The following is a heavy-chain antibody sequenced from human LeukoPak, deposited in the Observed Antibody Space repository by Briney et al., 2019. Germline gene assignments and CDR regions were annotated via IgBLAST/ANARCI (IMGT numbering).Heavy chain of an antibody. J-gene: IGHJ4*02. D-gene: IGHD3-10*01. CDR2: ISPDGSST. CDR1: GFTFSNYW. Sequence: GGSLRLSCAASGFTFSNYWMHWVRQAPGKGLGWVSRISPDGSSTSYGDSVKGRFTISRDNAKNTVYLQMNSLRAEDTAVYYCIRSRSGSYGYFDYWGQGTLVTVSS. CDR3: IRSRSGSYGYFDY. V-gene: IGHV3-74*01.